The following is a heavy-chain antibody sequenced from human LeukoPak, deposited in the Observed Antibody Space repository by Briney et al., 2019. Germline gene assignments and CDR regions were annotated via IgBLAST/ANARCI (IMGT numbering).Heavy chain of an antibody. CDR1: GFTFSYAW. Sequence: PGGSLRLSCAASGFTFSYAWMSWVRQAPGKGLEWVGRIKSKTDGGTTDYGAIVKGRFTISRDDSKNTLYLQMNSLKTEDTAVYYCTTVGYQLPNEYLQHRGQGTLVTVSS. D-gene: IGHD2-2*01. CDR3: TTVGYQLPNEYLQH. J-gene: IGHJ1*01. CDR2: IKSKTDGGTT. V-gene: IGHV3-15*01.